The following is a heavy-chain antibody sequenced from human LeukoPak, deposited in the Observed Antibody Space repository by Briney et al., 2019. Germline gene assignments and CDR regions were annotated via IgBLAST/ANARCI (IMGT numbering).Heavy chain of an antibody. CDR1: GGSISNYY. CDR2: IYTSGST. J-gene: IGHJ1*01. CDR3: TREASGYSYGYEEH. D-gene: IGHD5-18*01. V-gene: IGHV4-4*07. Sequence: SETLSLTCTVSGGSISNYYWNWIRQPAGKGLGWIGRIYTSGSTDYNPSLKSRVTMSVDTSKNHLSLKLSSVTAADTAVYYCTREASGYSYGYEEHWGQGTLVTVSS.